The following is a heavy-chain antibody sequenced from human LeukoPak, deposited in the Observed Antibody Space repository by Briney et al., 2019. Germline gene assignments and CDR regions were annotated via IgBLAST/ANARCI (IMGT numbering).Heavy chain of an antibody. CDR3: ARDNDKVVDH. CDR2: ITAYNGNR. Sequence: ASVKVSCKSSGYTFSNYGISWVRQAPGQGLEWMGWITAYNGNRLYAQRLQGRITLTTDTSTSTSYMELRSLEYDDTAIYYCARDNDKVVDHWGQGTLVTVSS. V-gene: IGHV1-18*01. CDR1: GYTFSNYG. J-gene: IGHJ4*01. D-gene: IGHD1-1*01.